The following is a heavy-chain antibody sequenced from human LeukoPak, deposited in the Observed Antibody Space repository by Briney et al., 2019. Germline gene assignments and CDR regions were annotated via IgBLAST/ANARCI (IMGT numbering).Heavy chain of an antibody. D-gene: IGHD2-21*02. CDR3: TRYDSAPHPDRAFDI. J-gene: IGHJ3*02. Sequence: PGGSLSLSCTRSGFIFGVYAIFWVREARGEGGEGVGFIRSKAYGGTTEYAASVKGSCTISRDNSKSIAYLQTNDLKTEDTAMDYCTRYDSAPHPDRAFDIWGQGTMVTVSS. CDR1: GFIFGVYA. CDR2: IRSKAYGGTT. V-gene: IGHV3-49*04.